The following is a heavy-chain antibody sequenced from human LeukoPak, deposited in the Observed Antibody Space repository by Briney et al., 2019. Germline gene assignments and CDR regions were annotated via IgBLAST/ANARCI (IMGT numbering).Heavy chain of an antibody. D-gene: IGHD4-17*01. CDR3: ARTTVTTYYFDY. V-gene: IGHV4-31*03. CDR1: GGSISSGGYY. Sequence: SETLSLTCTVSGGSISSGGYYWSWIRQHPGKGLEWIGYIYYSGSTYYNPSLKSRVTISVDTSKNQFSLKLSSVTAADTAMYYCARTTVTTYYFDYWGQGTLVTVSS. J-gene: IGHJ4*02. CDR2: IYYSGST.